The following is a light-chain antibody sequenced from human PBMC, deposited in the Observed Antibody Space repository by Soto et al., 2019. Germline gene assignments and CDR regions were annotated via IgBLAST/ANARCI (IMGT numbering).Light chain of an antibody. J-gene: IGKJ2*01. Sequence: DIQMTQSPSSLSASVGDSVTITCRASQNINNYLSWYQHKPGKAPKLLIYAASKLQSGVPSSFSGSRSGTEFTLTISRLYPEDCATYYCQQSYSMPQTFGQGTKLEIK. CDR3: QQSYSMPQT. CDR2: AAS. V-gene: IGKV1-39*01. CDR1: QNINNY.